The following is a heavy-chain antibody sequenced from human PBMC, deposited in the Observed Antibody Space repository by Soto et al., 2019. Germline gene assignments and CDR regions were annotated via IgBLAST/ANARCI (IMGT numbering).Heavy chain of an antibody. CDR1: GGTFSSYA. D-gene: IGHD2-15*01. J-gene: IGHJ6*02. CDR2: IIPIFGTA. CDR3: ASSPLGYCSGGSCYGPYYYYGMDV. V-gene: IGHV1-69*01. Sequence: QVQLVQSGAEVKKPGSSVKVSCKASGGTFSSYAISWVRQAPGQGLEWMGGIIPIFGTANYAQKFQGRVTITADESTSTDYMELSSLRSEDTDVYYCASSPLGYCSGGSCYGPYYYYGMDVWGQGTTVTVSS.